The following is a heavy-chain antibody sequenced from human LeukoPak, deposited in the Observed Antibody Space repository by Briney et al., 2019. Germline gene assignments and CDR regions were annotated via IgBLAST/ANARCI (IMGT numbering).Heavy chain of an antibody. J-gene: IGHJ6*03. CDR2: IYTSGST. CDR1: GGSISSYY. CDR3: ATSSSRYYYYMDV. Sequence: SETLSLTCTVSGGSISSYYWSWIRQPAGKGLEWIGRIYTSGSTNYNPSLKGRVTMSVDTSKNQFSLKLSSVTAADTAVYYCATSSSRYYYYMDVWGKGTTVTTSS. D-gene: IGHD6-13*01. V-gene: IGHV4-4*07.